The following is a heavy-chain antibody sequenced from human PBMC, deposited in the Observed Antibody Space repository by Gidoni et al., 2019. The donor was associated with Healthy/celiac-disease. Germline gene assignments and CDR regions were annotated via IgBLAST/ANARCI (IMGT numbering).Heavy chain of an antibody. CDR3: ARSEIAQAYCSGGVGCYFDY. J-gene: IGHJ4*02. D-gene: IGHD2-15*01. CDR1: GGSISSGGYS. V-gene: IGHV4-30-2*01. Sequence: QLQLQESGSGLVKPSQTLSITCAVSGGSISSGGYSWSWIRQPPGKGLAWIGYIYHRGSTYYNPSLKSRVTISVDRSKNQFSLKLSSVSAADTAVYYCARSEIAQAYCSGGVGCYFDYWGQGTLVTVSS. CDR2: IYHRGST.